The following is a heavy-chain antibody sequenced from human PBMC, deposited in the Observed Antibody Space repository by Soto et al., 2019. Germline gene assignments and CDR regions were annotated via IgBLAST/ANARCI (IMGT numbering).Heavy chain of an antibody. CDR2: VVPILGMA. J-gene: IGHJ4*02. D-gene: IGHD3-10*01. CDR3: ATNYGSGSTHFDY. CDR1: EGTFNSYT. Sequence: QVQLVQSGAEVKKPGSSVKVSCTASEGTFNSYTISWVRQAPGQGLEWMGRVVPILGMADFARKFQGRVMITADKSTSTAYMVLSSLRFDDTAVYYCATNYGSGSTHFDYWGQGTLVTVSS. V-gene: IGHV1-69*02.